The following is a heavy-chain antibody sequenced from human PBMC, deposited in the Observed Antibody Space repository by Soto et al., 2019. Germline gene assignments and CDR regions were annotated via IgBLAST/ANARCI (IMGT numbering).Heavy chain of an antibody. CDR2: ISPYTGNT. CDR3: VMVDNYGTPTPKDV. Sequence: QVQLVQSGDEVKKPGASVKVSCKASGYIFVNYGIAWVRQAPGQGLEWMGWISPYTGNTHSATKVQGRLTMTTDTXXSTAYMDLGSLTSDDTAVYYCVMVDNYGTPTPKDVWGQGTTVTVSS. V-gene: IGHV1-18*01. D-gene: IGHD5-12*01. CDR1: GYIFVNYG. J-gene: IGHJ6*02.